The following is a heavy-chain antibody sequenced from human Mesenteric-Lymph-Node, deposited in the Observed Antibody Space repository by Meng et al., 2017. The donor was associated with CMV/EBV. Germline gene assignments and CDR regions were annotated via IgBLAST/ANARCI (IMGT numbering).Heavy chain of an antibody. CDR3: ARGRSEDCSSASCYHTPQWFFDY. CDR1: GFTFSNYA. J-gene: IGHJ4*02. V-gene: IGHV3-23*01. CDR2: ISGSGTGT. D-gene: IGHD2-2*01. Sequence: GGSLRLSCAASGFTFSNYAMNWVRQAPGKGLQWVSGISGSGTGTDYADSVKGRFTISRDNSKNTLYLQMNSLRADDTAMYYCARGRSEDCSSASCYHTPQWFFDYWGQGTLVTVSS.